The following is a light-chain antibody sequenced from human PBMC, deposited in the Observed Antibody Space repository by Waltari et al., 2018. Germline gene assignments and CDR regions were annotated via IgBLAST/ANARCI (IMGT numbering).Light chain of an antibody. Sequence: DIPLTQSPSTLSASVGDRVIFSCRASQSISKWLAWYQQKPGNAPKLLIYKASTLESGVPSRFSGSGSGTEFTLTISSLQPEDFATYYCQQYNSYSLLSFGGGTKVEIK. J-gene: IGKJ4*01. CDR1: QSISKW. CDR2: KAS. CDR3: QQYNSYSLLS. V-gene: IGKV1-5*03.